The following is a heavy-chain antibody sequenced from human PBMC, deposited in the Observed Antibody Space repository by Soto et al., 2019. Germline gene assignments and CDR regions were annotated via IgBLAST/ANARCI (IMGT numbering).Heavy chain of an antibody. CDR1: GGTFSSYA. CDR3: ARDLAGYDFWSGYYTGPSYGMDV. J-gene: IGHJ6*02. D-gene: IGHD3-3*01. CDR2: IIPIFGTA. V-gene: IGHV1-69*13. Sequence: GASVKVSCKASGGTFSSYAISWVRQAPGQGLEWMGGIIPIFGTANYAQKFQGRVTITADESTSTAYMELSSLRSEDTAVYYCARDLAGYDFWSGYYTGPSYGMDVWGQGTTVTVSS.